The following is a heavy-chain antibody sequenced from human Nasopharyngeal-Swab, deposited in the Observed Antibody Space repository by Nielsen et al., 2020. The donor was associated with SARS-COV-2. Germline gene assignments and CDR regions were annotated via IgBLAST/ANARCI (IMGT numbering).Heavy chain of an antibody. D-gene: IGHD6-19*01. CDR3: ARGPVEQWLVEGWFDP. CDR2: MNPNSGNT. J-gene: IGHJ5*02. V-gene: IGHV1-8*01. Sequence: ASVKVSCKASGYTFTSYDINWVRQATGQGLEWMGWMNPNSGNTGYAQKLQGRVTMTTDTSTSTAYMELRSLRSDDTAVYYCARGPVEQWLVEGWFDPWGQGTLVTVSS. CDR1: GYTFTSYD.